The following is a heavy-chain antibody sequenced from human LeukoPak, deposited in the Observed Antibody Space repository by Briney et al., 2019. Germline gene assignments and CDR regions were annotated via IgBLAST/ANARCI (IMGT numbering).Heavy chain of an antibody. CDR2: IIPIFGTA. V-gene: IGHV1-69*05. J-gene: IGHJ4*02. D-gene: IGHD3-3*01. CDR3: ARSRITIFGVVTPRGNFDY. Sequence: SVKVSRKASGGTFSSYAISWVRQAPGQGLEWMGGIIPIFGTANYAQKFQGRVTITTDESTSTAYMELSSLRSEDTAVYYCARSRITIFGVVTPRGNFDYWGQGTLVTVSS. CDR1: GGTFSSYA.